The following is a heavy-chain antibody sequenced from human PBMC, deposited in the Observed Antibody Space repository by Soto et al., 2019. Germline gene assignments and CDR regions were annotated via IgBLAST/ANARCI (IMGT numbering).Heavy chain of an antibody. CDR1: GYTFTSYA. CDR2: INAGNGNT. V-gene: IGHV1-3*01. J-gene: IGHJ4*02. Sequence: QVQLVQSGAEVKKPGASVKVSCKASGYTFTSYAMHWVRQAPGQRLEWMGWINAGNGNTKYSQKFQGRVTITRDTSASSANMELSSLRSEDTAVYDCARGTGTTPLDYWGQGTLVTVSS. CDR3: ARGTGTTPLDY. D-gene: IGHD1-1*01.